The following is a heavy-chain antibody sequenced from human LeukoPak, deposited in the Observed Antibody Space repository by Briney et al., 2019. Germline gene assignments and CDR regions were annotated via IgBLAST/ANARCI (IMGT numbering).Heavy chain of an antibody. D-gene: IGHD6-19*01. Sequence: GGSLRLSCAASGFTFSNYAMRWVRQAPGKGLEWVSGISGSGDSTYYADSVKGRFTISRDNSKNTLYLQMNSLRAEDTAVYYCAKDRSSVAPWYFDYWGQGTLVTVSS. CDR2: ISGSGDST. V-gene: IGHV3-23*01. J-gene: IGHJ4*02. CDR3: AKDRSSVAPWYFDY. CDR1: GFTFSNYA.